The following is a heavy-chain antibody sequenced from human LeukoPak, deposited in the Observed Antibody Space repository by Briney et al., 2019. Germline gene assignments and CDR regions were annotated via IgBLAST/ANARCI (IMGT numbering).Heavy chain of an antibody. J-gene: IGHJ4*02. V-gene: IGHV2-70*11. CDR2: IDWGDDK. Sequence: SGPTLFHPPPTLTLTCTFSGFSPGTRGMCVSWIRQPPGKALEWLARIDWGDDKYYSTSLKTRLTISKDTSKNQVVLTMTNMDPVDTATYYCARDYGGLVFDYWGQGTLVTVSS. D-gene: IGHD4-17*01. CDR1: GFSPGTRGMC. CDR3: ARDYGGLVFDY.